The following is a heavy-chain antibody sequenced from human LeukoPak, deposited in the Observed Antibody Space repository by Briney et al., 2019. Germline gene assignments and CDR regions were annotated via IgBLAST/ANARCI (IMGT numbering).Heavy chain of an antibody. D-gene: IGHD3-22*01. V-gene: IGHV3-23*01. Sequence: GGSLRPSCAASGFTFSSYAMSWVRQAPGKGLEWVSAISGSGGSTYYADSVKGRFTISRDNSKNTLYLQMNSLRAEDTAVYYCAKCVVVVITAPLDYWGQGTLVTVSS. CDR1: GFTFSSYA. J-gene: IGHJ4*02. CDR2: ISGSGGST. CDR3: AKCVVVVITAPLDY.